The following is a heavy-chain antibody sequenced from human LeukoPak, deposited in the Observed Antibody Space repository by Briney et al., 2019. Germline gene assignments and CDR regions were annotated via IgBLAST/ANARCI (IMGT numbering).Heavy chain of an antibody. Sequence: GGSLRLSCAASGFTVSSNYMSWVRQAPGKGLEWVSGINWNGGSTGYADSVKGRFTISRDNAKNSLYLQMNSLRAEDTALYHCARGAAQLFDPWGQGTLVTVSS. CDR3: ARGAAQLFDP. CDR2: INWNGGST. CDR1: GFTVSSNY. D-gene: IGHD2-15*01. V-gene: IGHV3-20*01. J-gene: IGHJ5*02.